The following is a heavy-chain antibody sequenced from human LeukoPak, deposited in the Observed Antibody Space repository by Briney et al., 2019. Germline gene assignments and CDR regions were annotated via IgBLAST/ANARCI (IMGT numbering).Heavy chain of an antibody. V-gene: IGHV4-39*01. J-gene: IGHJ4*02. CDR1: GGSISSSSHY. CDR2: IYYSGST. CDR3: ARRNKAQLWLQ. D-gene: IGHD5-18*01. Sequence: PSETLSLTCTVSGGSISSSSHYWGWIRQPPGKGLEWIGSIYYSGSTYYNPSLKSRVTISVDTSKNQFSLKLSSVTAADTAVYYCARRNKAQLWLQWGQETLVTVSS.